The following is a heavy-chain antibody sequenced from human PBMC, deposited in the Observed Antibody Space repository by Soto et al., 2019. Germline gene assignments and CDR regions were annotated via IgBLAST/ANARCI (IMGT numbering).Heavy chain of an antibody. Sequence: QVQLVQSGAEVKKPGASVRVSSKASGCTFTGYYMHWVRQVPGQGLEWMGCINSYSGVTKYAQKFQERVTMTSDTYNSTVYMEVSRLTSDDTAVFYCARDTPEYYDVLTAYYDHWDQGTLVTVSS. V-gene: IGHV1-2*02. CDR3: ARDTPEYYDVLTAYYDH. J-gene: IGHJ4*02. CDR1: GCTFTGYY. D-gene: IGHD3-9*01. CDR2: INSYSGVT.